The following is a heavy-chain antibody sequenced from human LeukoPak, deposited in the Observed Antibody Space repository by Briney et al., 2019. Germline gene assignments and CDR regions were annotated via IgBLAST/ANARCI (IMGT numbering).Heavy chain of an antibody. J-gene: IGHJ4*02. V-gene: IGHV3-66*02. CDR2: IYSGGST. D-gene: IGHD1-26*01. Sequence: AGGSLRLSCAASGFTVSSNYMSWVRQAPGKGLEWVSVIYSGGSTYYADSVKGRLTISRDNSKNTLYLQMNSLRAEDTAVYYCARGSEGATFDYWGQGTLVTVSS. CDR1: GFTVSSNY. CDR3: ARGSEGATFDY.